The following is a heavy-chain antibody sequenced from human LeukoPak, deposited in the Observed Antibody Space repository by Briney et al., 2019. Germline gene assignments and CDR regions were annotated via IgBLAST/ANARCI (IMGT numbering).Heavy chain of an antibody. CDR1: GYTLTELS. J-gene: IGHJ4*02. CDR2: FDPEDGET. V-gene: IGHV1-24*01. Sequence: ASVKVSCKVSGYTLTELSMHWVRQAPGKGLEWMGGFDPEDGETIYAQKFQGRVTMTEDTSTDTAYMELSSLRSEDTAVYYCATRPLSGILNYFDYWGQGTLVTVSS. CDR3: ATRPLSGILNYFDY. D-gene: IGHD6-25*01.